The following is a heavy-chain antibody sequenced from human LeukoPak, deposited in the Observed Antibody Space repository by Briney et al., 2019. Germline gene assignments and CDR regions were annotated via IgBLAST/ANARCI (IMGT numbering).Heavy chain of an antibody. V-gene: IGHV3-7*01. D-gene: IGHD6-19*01. Sequence: LPGGSLRLSCAASGFTFSSYWMSWVRQAPGKGLEWVANIKQDGSEKYYVDSVKGRFTISRDNAKNSLYLQMNSLRAEDTAVYYCARIKVRQWLAYYFDYWGQGTLVTVSP. J-gene: IGHJ4*02. CDR1: GFTFSSYW. CDR2: IKQDGSEK. CDR3: ARIKVRQWLAYYFDY.